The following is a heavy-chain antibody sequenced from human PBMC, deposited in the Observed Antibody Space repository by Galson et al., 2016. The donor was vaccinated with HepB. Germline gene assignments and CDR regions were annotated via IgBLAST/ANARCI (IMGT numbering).Heavy chain of an antibody. D-gene: IGHD1-26*01. CDR2: INGNGNT. J-gene: IGHJ4*02. Sequence: SVKVSCRASGYTFTSYAIHWVRQAPGQRLEWMGWINGNGNTKYLQKFQGRVTITRDTSASTAYMELSSLRSEDTAVYYCATNIVGATTSIDNWGQGTLITVSS. CDR3: ATNIVGATTSIDN. CDR1: GYTFTSYA. V-gene: IGHV1-3*01.